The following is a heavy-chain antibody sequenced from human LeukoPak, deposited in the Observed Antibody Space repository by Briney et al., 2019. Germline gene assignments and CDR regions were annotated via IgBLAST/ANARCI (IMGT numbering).Heavy chain of an antibody. CDR1: GYTFTGYY. D-gene: IGHD6-19*01. CDR3: ARVFSQYSSGWSAFGY. V-gene: IGHV1-2*04. J-gene: IGHJ4*02. CDR2: INPNSGGT. Sequence: GASVKVSCKASGYTFTGYYMHWVRQAPGQGLEWMGWINPNSGGTNYAQKFQGWVTMTRDTSISTAYMELSRLRSDDTAVYYCARVFSQYSSGWSAFGYWGQGTLVTVSS.